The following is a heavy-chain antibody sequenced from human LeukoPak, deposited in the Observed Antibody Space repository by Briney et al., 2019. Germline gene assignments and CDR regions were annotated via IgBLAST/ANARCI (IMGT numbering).Heavy chain of an antibody. Sequence: ASVKVSCKASGGTFSSYAISWVRQAPGQGLEWMGGIIPIFGTANYAQKFQGRATITTDESTSTAYMELSSLRSEDTAVYYCARDSSGLGAFDIWGQGTMVTVSS. J-gene: IGHJ3*02. V-gene: IGHV1-69*05. CDR1: GGTFSSYA. CDR3: ARDSSGLGAFDI. D-gene: IGHD6-6*01. CDR2: IIPIFGTA.